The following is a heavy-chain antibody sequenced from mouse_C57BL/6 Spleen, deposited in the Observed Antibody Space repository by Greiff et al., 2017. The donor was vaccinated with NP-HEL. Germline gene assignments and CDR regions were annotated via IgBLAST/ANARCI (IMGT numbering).Heavy chain of an antibody. CDR1: GFTFSDYG. Sequence: DVQLVESGGGLVKPGGSLKLSCAASGFTFSDYGMHWVRQAPEKGLEWVAYISSGSSTIYYADTVKGRFTISRDNAKNTLFLQMTSLRSEDTAMYYCARQEDYAMDYWGQGTSVTVSS. CDR2: ISSGSSTI. J-gene: IGHJ4*01. V-gene: IGHV5-17*01. CDR3: ARQEDYAMDY.